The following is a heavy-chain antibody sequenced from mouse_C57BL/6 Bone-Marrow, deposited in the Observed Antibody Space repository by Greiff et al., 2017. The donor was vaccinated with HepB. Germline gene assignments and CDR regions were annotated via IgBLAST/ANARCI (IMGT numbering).Heavy chain of an antibody. V-gene: IGHV1-52*01. Sequence: VQLQQPGAELVRPGSSVKLSCKASGYTFTSYWMHWVKQRPIQGLEWIGNIDPSDSETHYNQKFKDKATLTVDKSSSTAYMQLSSLTSEDSAVYYCARSMITTGYYYAMDYWGQGTSVTVSS. CDR3: ARSMITTGYYYAMDY. J-gene: IGHJ4*01. D-gene: IGHD2-4*01. CDR1: GYTFTSYW. CDR2: IDPSDSET.